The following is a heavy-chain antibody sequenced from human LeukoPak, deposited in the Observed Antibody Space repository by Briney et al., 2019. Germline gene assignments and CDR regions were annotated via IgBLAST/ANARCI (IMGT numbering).Heavy chain of an antibody. CDR3: ARDLYYYDSSGYQDY. Sequence: ASVKVSCKASGYTFTSYGISWVRQAPEQGLEWMGWISAYNGNTNYAQKLQGRVTMTTDTSTSTAYMELRSLRSDDTAVYYCARDLYYYDSSGYQDYWGQGTLVTVSS. J-gene: IGHJ4*02. V-gene: IGHV1-18*01. CDR1: GYTFTSYG. D-gene: IGHD3-22*01. CDR2: ISAYNGNT.